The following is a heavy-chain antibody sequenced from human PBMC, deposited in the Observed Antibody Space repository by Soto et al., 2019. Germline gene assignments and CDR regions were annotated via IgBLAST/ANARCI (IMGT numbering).Heavy chain of an antibody. Sequence: PSETLSLTCTVSGGSVLSGAHYWTWIRQRPGKGLEWIGKIFFSGDTHYNPALKSRLFFSIDTANNQFSLKLTSVTPADTAIYYCARENYGGMLDFWGPGTLVTVSS. V-gene: IGHV4-31*03. CDR2: IFFSGDT. CDR1: GGSVLSGAHY. J-gene: IGHJ4*02. D-gene: IGHD2-15*01. CDR3: ARENYGGMLDF.